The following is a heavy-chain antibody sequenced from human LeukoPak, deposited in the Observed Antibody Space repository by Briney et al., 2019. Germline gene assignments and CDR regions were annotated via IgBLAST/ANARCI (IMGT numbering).Heavy chain of an antibody. V-gene: IGHV3-30*18. CDR3: AKDPQFREYQLPTYFDY. Sequence: GGSLRPSCAASGFTFSSYGMHWVRQAPGKGLEWVAVISYDGGNKYYADSVKGRFTISRDNSKNTLYLQMNSLRAEDTAVYYCAKDPQFREYQLPTYFDYWGQGTLVTVSS. CDR2: ISYDGGNK. CDR1: GFTFSSYG. J-gene: IGHJ4*02. D-gene: IGHD2-2*01.